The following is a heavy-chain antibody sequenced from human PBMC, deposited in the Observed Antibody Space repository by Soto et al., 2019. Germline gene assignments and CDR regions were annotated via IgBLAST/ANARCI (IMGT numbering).Heavy chain of an antibody. Sequence: GGSLRLSCAVSGFTFGSYWMNWGRLIPGKGLEWVAYIKPDGSATYYVDSVKGRFTISRDNAKNSLYLQMNSLRVEDTSVYYCARDGYCGPGCYYYFDYWSQGTLVTVSS. CDR2: IKPDGSAT. CDR3: ARDGYCGPGCYYYFDY. V-gene: IGHV3-7*01. D-gene: IGHD2-21*02. CDR1: GFTFGSYW. J-gene: IGHJ4*02.